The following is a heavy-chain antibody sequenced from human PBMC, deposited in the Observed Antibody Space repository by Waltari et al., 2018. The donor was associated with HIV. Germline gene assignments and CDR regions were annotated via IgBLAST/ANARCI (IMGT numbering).Heavy chain of an antibody. V-gene: IGHV3-74*01. CDR3: TGDTFGNDDF. CDR1: GFTFSRYW. D-gene: IGHD1-1*01. J-gene: IGHJ4*02. CDR2: IKPDGTQT. Sequence: EVRLVESGGGLGQPGGSLRLSCAGSGFTFSRYWMHWVRQTPGKGLECVSRIKPDGTQTDYADSVKGRFTISRDNAKSTLHLQLNALSVEDTALYFCTGDTFGNDDFWGQGVLVTVSS.